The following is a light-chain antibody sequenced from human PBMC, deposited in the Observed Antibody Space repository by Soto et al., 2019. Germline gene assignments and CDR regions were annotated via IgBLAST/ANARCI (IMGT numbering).Light chain of an antibody. Sequence: EILLTQWPATLSLSPGARATLSCGASHSVSSSYLAWYQQKPGLAPRLLIYDASSRATGIPDRFSGSGSGTDFTLTISRLEPEDFEVYYCQQYGSSPTFGHGTQVDIK. CDR1: HSVSSSY. V-gene: IGKV3D-20*01. J-gene: IGKJ1*01. CDR2: DAS. CDR3: QQYGSSPT.